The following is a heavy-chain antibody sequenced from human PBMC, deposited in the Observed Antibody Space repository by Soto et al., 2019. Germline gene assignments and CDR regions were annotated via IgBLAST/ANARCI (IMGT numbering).Heavy chain of an antibody. V-gene: IGHV3-7*01. CDR2: IKGDGSEI. CDR1: GFTFSRYW. Sequence: GGSLRLSCAAAGFTFSRYWMSWVRQAPGKGLELVANIKGDGSEIYYVDSVKGRFTISRDNAKNSLYLQMNSLRVEDTAVYYCASVNKYACHRDAFDIWGQGTMVPVSS. J-gene: IGHJ3*02. D-gene: IGHD2-8*01. CDR3: ASVNKYACHRDAFDI.